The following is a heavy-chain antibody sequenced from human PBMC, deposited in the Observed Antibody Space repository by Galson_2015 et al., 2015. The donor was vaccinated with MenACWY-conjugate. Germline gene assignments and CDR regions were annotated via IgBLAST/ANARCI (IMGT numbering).Heavy chain of an antibody. V-gene: IGHV3-74*01. Sequence: SLRLSCAASGFTFGSYWMHWVRQVPGKGLVWVSRIDRAGSSTNYADSVKGRFTISRDNAKNTLYLQMNSLRAEDTAVYYCARDRKEPTVTLTSTWFDPWGQGTQVIVSS. CDR1: GFTFGSYW. CDR3: ARDRKEPTVTLTSTWFDP. CDR2: IDRAGSST. J-gene: IGHJ5*02. D-gene: IGHD4-11*01.